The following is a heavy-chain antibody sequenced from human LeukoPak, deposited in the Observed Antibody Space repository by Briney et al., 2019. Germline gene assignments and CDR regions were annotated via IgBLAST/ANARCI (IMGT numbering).Heavy chain of an antibody. V-gene: IGHV3-66*01. CDR1: GFTVSSNY. J-gene: IGHJ6*02. Sequence: GGSLRLSCAASGFTVSSNYMSWVRQAPGKGLEWVSVIYSGGSTYYADSVKGRFTISRDNSKNTLYLQMNSLRAEDTAVYYCAKAGFGGTGSPYGMDVWGQGTTVTVSS. CDR2: IYSGGST. D-gene: IGHD3-16*01. CDR3: AKAGFGGTGSPYGMDV.